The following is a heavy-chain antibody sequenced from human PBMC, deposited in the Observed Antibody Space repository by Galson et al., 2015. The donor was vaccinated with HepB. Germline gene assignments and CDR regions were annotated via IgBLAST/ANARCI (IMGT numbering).Heavy chain of an antibody. CDR1: GFSFSDYY. D-gene: IGHD6-6*01. V-gene: IGHV3-11*01. CDR3: ARVGGYSSPSSRVNYFDY. Sequence: SLRLSCAASGFSFSDYYMSWIRQTPGKGLEWVSYISRSGTTIYYADSVRGRFTPSRDNAKNSLYLQINSLRAEDTAVYYCARVGGYSSPSSRVNYFDYWGQGALVTVSS. CDR2: ISRSGTTI. J-gene: IGHJ4*02.